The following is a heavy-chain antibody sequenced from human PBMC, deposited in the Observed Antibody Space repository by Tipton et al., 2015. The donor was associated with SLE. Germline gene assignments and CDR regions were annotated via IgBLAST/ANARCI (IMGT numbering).Heavy chain of an antibody. Sequence: VKPSETLSLTCTVSGDSISRSNYYWGWIRQPPGKGLEWIGSIFYRGSTHYNPSLKSRVTISADTSKNQFSLKLSSVTAADTAVYYCARNPTSYCSGGSCYSPWFDPWGQGTLVTVSS. CDR1: GDSISRSNYY. J-gene: IGHJ5*02. CDR2: IFYRGST. CDR3: ARNPTSYCSGGSCYSPWFDP. V-gene: IGHV4-39*07. D-gene: IGHD2-15*01.